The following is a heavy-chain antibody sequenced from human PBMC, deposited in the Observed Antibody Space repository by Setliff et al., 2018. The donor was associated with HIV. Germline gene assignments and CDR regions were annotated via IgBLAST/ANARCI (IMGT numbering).Heavy chain of an antibody. V-gene: IGHV1-18*04. D-gene: IGHD4-17*01. J-gene: IGHJ5*02. CDR3: ASSVDNYGDNRWFDP. CDR1: GYTFTSYG. Sequence: ASVKVSCKASGYTFTSYGISWVRQAPGQGLEWMGWISAYTGNTNYAQKLQGRVTMTTDTSRSTVYMELRSLRSDDTAVYYCASSVDNYGDNRWFDPWGQGTLVTVSS. CDR2: ISAYTGNT.